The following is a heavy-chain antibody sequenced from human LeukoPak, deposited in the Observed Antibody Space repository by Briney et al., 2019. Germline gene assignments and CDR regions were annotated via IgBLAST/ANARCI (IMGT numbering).Heavy chain of an antibody. CDR1: GYTFTSYD. Sequence: ASVKVSCKASGYTFTSYDINWVRQATGQGLEWTGWMNPNSGNTGYAQRFQGRVTMTRDTSISTSYMELSGLRSDDTAVYYCARGGGYYDSSGKYYIDALDLWGQGTMVTVSS. CDR2: MNPNSGNT. V-gene: IGHV1-8*01. CDR3: ARGGGYYDSSGKYYIDALDL. D-gene: IGHD3-22*01. J-gene: IGHJ3*01.